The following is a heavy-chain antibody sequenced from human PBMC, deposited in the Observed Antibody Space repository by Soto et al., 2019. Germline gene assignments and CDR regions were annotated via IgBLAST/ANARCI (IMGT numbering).Heavy chain of an antibody. CDR2: IYATGTT. CDR1: GAYLGGYH. Sequence: CLSGPFSGAYLGGYHWSCIGKSGGKGLEWIGRIYATGTTDYNPSLKSRVMMSVDTSKKQFSLKLRSVTAADTAVYYCVRDGTKTLRDWFDPWGQGTSVTISS. J-gene: IGHJ5*02. V-gene: IGHV4-4*07. CDR3: VRDGTKTLRDWFDP. D-gene: IGHD1-1*01.